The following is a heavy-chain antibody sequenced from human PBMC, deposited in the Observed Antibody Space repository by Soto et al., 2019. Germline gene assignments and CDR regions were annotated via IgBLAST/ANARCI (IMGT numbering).Heavy chain of an antibody. D-gene: IGHD2-2*03. J-gene: IGHJ3*02. CDR3: AKAGGYCSSTRCYFGFDI. Sequence: GGSLRLSCAASGFTFSNYALSWVRQPPGKGLEWVSGISGSGGTTDSADSVKGRFTISRDNSKDTLYLQVNNLRVEDTAVYYCAKAGGYCSSTRCYFGFDIWGQGTMVTVSS. V-gene: IGHV3-23*01. CDR1: GFTFSNYA. CDR2: ISGSGGTT.